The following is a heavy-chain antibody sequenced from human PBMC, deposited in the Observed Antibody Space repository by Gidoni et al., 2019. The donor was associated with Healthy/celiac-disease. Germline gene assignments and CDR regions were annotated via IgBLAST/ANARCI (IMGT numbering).Heavy chain of an antibody. CDR3: VRLEQLVSNRNWFDP. Sequence: EVQLLESGGGLVQPGGSLRLAGTGSGFTSSSYAMSWVRQAPGKGLEWVSAISGSGGSTYYANSVKGRFTISRDNSKNTLYLQMNSLRAEDTAVYYCVRLEQLVSNRNWFDPWGQGTLVTVSS. D-gene: IGHD6-6*01. CDR1: GFTSSSYA. V-gene: IGHV3-23*01. J-gene: IGHJ5*02. CDR2: ISGSGGST.